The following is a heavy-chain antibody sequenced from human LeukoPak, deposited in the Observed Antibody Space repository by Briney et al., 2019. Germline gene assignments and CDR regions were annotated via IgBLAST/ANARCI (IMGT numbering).Heavy chain of an antibody. CDR2: IKQDGSEK. CDR3: ARDISGSYSSDAFDI. J-gene: IGHJ3*02. D-gene: IGHD1-26*01. Sequence: GGSLRLSYAASGFTFSSYWMRWVRQAPGKGLEWVANIKQDGSEKYYVDSVKGRFTISRDNAKNSLYLQMNSLRAEDTAVYYCARDISGSYSSDAFDIWGQGTMVTVSS. V-gene: IGHV3-7*04. CDR1: GFTFSSYW.